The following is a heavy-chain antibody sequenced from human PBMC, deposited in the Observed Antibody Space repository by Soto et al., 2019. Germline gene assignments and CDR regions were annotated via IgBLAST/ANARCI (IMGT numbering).Heavy chain of an antibody. CDR3: ARESGGATATLDYYYFYMDV. J-gene: IGHJ6*03. CDR1: GDSFNAYY. D-gene: IGHD5-12*01. CDR2: INPNGGAT. V-gene: IGHV1-2*02. Sequence: VQLAQSGAEVKKPGASVKVSCKTSGDSFNAYYIHWVRQAPGQGLEWMGWINPNGGATKYAQKYQGRVTVTRNTYIRTVYMELSSLRSDDTAVYYCARESGGATATLDYYYFYMDVWGKGTTVTVSS.